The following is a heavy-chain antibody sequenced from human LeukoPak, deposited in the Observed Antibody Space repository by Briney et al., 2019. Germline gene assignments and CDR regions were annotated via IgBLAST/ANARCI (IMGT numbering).Heavy chain of an antibody. CDR3: ARVGDGYNRNDY. V-gene: IGHV3-64*01. J-gene: IGHJ4*02. D-gene: IGHD5-24*01. Sequence: GGSLRLSCAASGFTFSSYAMHWVRQAPGKGPEYVSAISSNGGSTYYANSVKGRFTISRDNSKNTLYLQMGSLRAEDMAVYYCARVGDGYNRNDYWGQGTLVTVSS. CDR2: ISSNGGST. CDR1: GFTFSSYA.